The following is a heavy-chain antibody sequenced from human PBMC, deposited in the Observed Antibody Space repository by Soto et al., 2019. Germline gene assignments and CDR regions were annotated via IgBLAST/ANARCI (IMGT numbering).Heavy chain of an antibody. J-gene: IGHJ6*02. CDR3: ARDPAIYSGKFDYGLDV. CDR1: GFTFSNYE. CDR2: IGTRGRTI. Sequence: LRLSCAASGFTFSNYEMNWVRQAPGEGLEWVSYIGTRGRTIYYADSVKGRFTISRDNAKNSLYLQMNSLRAEDTAVYYCARDPAIYSGKFDYGLDVWGQGTTVTVSS. V-gene: IGHV3-48*03. D-gene: IGHD4-4*01.